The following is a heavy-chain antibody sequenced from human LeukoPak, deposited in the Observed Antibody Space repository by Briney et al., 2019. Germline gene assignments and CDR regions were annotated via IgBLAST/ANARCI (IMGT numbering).Heavy chain of an antibody. CDR2: ISYDRSNK. D-gene: IGHD3-22*01. CDR3: TRHIYYEDGFDY. V-gene: IGHV3-30*04. CDR1: GFTFSSYA. Sequence: QPGGSLRLSCAASGFTFSSYAMHWVRQAPGKGLEWVAVISYDRSNKYYADSVKGRFTISRDSAKNALYLQMNSLKTEDTAVYYCTRHIYYEDGFDYWGQGTLVTVSS. J-gene: IGHJ4*02.